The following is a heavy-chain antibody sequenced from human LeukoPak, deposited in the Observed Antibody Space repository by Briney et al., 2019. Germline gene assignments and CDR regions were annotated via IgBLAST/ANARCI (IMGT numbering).Heavy chain of an antibody. V-gene: IGHV3-30*02. J-gene: IGHJ4*02. D-gene: IGHD1-26*01. Sequence: PGGSLRLSCAASGFTFSSYGMHWVRQAPGKGLEWVAFIRYDGSNKYYADSVKGRFTISRDNSKNTLYLQMNSLRAEDTAVYYCANGLKTVGAIPRAVDYWGQGTLVTVSS. CDR1: GFTFSSYG. CDR2: IRYDGSNK. CDR3: ANGLKTVGAIPRAVDY.